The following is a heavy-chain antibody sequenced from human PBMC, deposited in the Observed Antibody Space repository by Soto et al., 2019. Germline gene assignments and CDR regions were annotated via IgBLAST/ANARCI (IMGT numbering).Heavy chain of an antibody. CDR1: GGSISSYH. J-gene: IGHJ4*02. CDR2: IYTSGNT. Sequence: SETLSLTCTVSGGSISSYHWSWIRQSAGKGLEWIGRIYTSGNTHYNPSLKSRVTVSIDTSKNQFFLTVNSVTAEDTAVYYCAKDRNYYDSSGYDYWGQGTLVTVSS. V-gene: IGHV4-4*07. CDR3: AKDRNYYDSSGYDY. D-gene: IGHD3-22*01.